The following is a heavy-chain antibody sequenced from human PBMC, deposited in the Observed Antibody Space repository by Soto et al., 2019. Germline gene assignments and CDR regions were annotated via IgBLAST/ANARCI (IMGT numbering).Heavy chain of an antibody. J-gene: IGHJ4*02. V-gene: IGHV4-28*01. Sequence: QVQLQESGPGLVKLSDTLSLICAVSGYSISSSNWWGWIRQPPGKGLEWIGYIYYSGTPYYHPSLKSGVTMSVDTSKNQCSLKLTSVTAVDTAVYYCARREIDGPIDYWGQGTLVTVSS. CDR2: IYYSGTP. CDR1: GYSISSSNW. D-gene: IGHD1-26*01. CDR3: ARREIDGPIDY.